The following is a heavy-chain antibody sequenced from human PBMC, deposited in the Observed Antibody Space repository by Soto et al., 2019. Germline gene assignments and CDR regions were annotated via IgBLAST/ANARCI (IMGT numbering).Heavy chain of an antibody. CDR3: ARVGLPYCRSTSCYAFDI. CDR1: GFTFSSYG. Sequence: PGGSLRLSCAASGFTFSSYGMHWVRQAPGKGLEWVAVISYDGSNKYYADSVKGRFTISRENAKNSLYLQMNSLRAGDTAVYYCARVGLPYCRSTSCYAFDIWGQGTMVTVSS. D-gene: IGHD2-2*01. CDR2: ISYDGSNK. V-gene: IGHV3-30*03. J-gene: IGHJ3*02.